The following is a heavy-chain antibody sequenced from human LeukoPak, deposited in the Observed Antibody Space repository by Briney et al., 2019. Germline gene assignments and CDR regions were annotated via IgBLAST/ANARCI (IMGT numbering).Heavy chain of an antibody. CDR3: ARGVSLGSGGWYEVDY. CDR2: IWYDGSNK. V-gene: IGHV3-33*01. Sequence: GGSLRLSCAASGFTFSSYGMHWVRQAPGKGLEWVAVIWYDGSNKYYADSVKGRFTISRDNSKNTLYLQMNSLRAEDTAVYYCARGVSLGSGGWYEVDYWGQGTLVTVSS. D-gene: IGHD6-19*01. CDR1: GFTFSSYG. J-gene: IGHJ4*02.